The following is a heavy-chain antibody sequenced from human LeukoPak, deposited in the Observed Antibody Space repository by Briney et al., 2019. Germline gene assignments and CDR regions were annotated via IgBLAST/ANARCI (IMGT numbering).Heavy chain of an antibody. CDR1: GGSFSGYY. D-gene: IGHD3-16*02. J-gene: IGHJ4*02. CDR3: ARTTKGSYRSPFFDY. V-gene: IGHV4-34*01. Sequence: KPSETLSLTCAVYGGSFSGYYWSWIRQPPGKGLEWIGEINHSGSTNYNPSLKSRVTISVDTSKNQFSLKLSSVTAADTAVYYCARTTKGSYRSPFFDYWGQGTLVTVSS. CDR2: INHSGST.